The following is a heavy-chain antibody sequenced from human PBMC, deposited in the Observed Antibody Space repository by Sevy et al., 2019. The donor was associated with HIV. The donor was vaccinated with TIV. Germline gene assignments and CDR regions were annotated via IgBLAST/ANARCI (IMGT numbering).Heavy chain of an antibody. J-gene: IGHJ6*02. CDR3: ARATGKYHYYGMDV. CDR2: IKQDGSEK. Sequence: GGSLRLSCAASGFTFSTSWMTWVRQAPGKGLEWVANIKQDGSEKYYVGSVKGRCTISRDNDENSLYLQMNSLRAEDTAVYYCARATGKYHYYGMDVWGQGTTVTVSS. D-gene: IGHD1-1*01. V-gene: IGHV3-7*01. CDR1: GFTFSTSW.